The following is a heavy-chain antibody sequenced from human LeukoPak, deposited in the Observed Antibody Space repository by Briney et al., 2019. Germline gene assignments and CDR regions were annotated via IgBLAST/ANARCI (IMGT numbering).Heavy chain of an antibody. V-gene: IGHV4-59*12. Sequence: SETLSLTCTVSGGSISSYYWSWIRQPPGKGLEWIGYIYYSGSTNYNPSLKSRVTISVDTSKNQFSLKLSSVTAADTAVYYCARDGGYSYGLDYWGQRTLVTVSS. CDR2: IYYSGST. CDR1: GGSISSYY. CDR3: ARDGGYSYGLDY. J-gene: IGHJ4*02. D-gene: IGHD5-18*01.